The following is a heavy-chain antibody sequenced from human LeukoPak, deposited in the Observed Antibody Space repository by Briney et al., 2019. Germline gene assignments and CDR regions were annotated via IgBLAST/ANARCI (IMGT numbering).Heavy chain of an antibody. V-gene: IGHV2-5*02. CDR1: GFSLSTSGVG. CDR2: IYWDDDK. D-gene: IGHD3-10*01. CDR3: AHRSTNHGSGSYYNYFDY. Sequence: SGPTLVKPTQTLTLTCTFSGFSLSTSGVGVGWIRQPPGKALEWLALIYWDDDKRYSPSLKSRLTITKDTSKNQVVLTMTNMDPVDTATYYCAHRSTNHGSGSYYNYFDYWGQGTLVTVSS. J-gene: IGHJ4*02.